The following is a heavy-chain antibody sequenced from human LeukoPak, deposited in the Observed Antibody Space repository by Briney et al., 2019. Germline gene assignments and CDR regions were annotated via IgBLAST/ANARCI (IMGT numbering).Heavy chain of an antibody. CDR2: INTNTGNP. D-gene: IGHD3-22*01. J-gene: IGHJ4*02. V-gene: IGHV7-4-1*02. Sequence: ASVKVSCKASGYPFSAHFLNWVRQAPGQGLEWMGWINTNTGNPTYAQGFTGRFVFSLDTSVSTAYLQISSLKAEDTAVYYCARDLTMTVVAIGYWGQGTLVTVSS. CDR1: GYPFSAHF. CDR3: ARDLTMTVVAIGY.